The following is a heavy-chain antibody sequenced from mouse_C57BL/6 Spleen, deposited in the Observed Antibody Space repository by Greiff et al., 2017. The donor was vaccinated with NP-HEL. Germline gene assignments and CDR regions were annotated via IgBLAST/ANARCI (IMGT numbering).Heavy chain of an antibody. CDR1: GFSLTSYG. V-gene: IGHV2-2*01. Sequence: QVQLQQSGPGLVQPSQSLSITCTVSGFSLTSYGVHWVRQSPGKGLEWLGVIWSGGSTDYNAAFISRLSISKDNSKSQVFFKMNSLQADDTAIYYCARNEERGLYYGSSFLDYWGQGTTLTVSS. CDR2: IWSGGST. CDR3: ARNEERGLYYGSSFLDY. J-gene: IGHJ2*01. D-gene: IGHD1-1*01.